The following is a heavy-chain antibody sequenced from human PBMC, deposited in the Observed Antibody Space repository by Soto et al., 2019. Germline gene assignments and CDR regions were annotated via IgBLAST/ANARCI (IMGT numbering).Heavy chain of an antibody. Sequence: EVHLLESGGALVQPGGSLRLSCAASGFTFSSCVMGWVRQAPGKGLEWVSDIIDSGRDTYYADAVKGRFTISRDNSKSTLYLQMNSLRAEDTAVYYCGKGRSYYYYYGVDVWGQGTTVTVSS. D-gene: IGHD1-26*01. CDR3: GKGRSYYYYYGVDV. J-gene: IGHJ6*02. V-gene: IGHV3-23*01. CDR1: GFTFSSCV. CDR2: IIDSGRDT.